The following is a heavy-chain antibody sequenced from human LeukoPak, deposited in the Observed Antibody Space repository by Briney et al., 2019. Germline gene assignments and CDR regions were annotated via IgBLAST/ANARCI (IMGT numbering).Heavy chain of an antibody. CDR1: GGTFGSYA. V-gene: IGHV1-69*05. CDR3: ARGEGSGWFLADYYYMDV. CDR2: IIPIFGTA. J-gene: IGHJ6*03. D-gene: IGHD6-19*01. Sequence: SVKVSCKASGGTFGSYAISWVRQAPGQGLEWMGRIIPIFGTANYAQKFQGRVTITTDESTSTAYMELSSLRSEDTAVYYCARGEGSGWFLADYYYMDVWGKGTTVTVSS.